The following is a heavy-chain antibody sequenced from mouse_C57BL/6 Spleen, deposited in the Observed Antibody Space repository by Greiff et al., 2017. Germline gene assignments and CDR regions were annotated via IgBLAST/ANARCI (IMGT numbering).Heavy chain of an antibody. CDR2: IDPNSGGT. D-gene: IGHD2-4*01. V-gene: IGHV1-72*01. J-gene: IGHJ4*01. Sequence: QVHVKQSGAELVKPGASVKLSCKASGYTFTSYWMHWVKQRPGRGLEWIGRIDPNSGGTKYNEKFKSKATLTVDKPSSTAYMQLSSLTSEDSAVYYCARGTMIRGYAMDYWGQGTSVTVSS. CDR1: GYTFTSYW. CDR3: ARGTMIRGYAMDY.